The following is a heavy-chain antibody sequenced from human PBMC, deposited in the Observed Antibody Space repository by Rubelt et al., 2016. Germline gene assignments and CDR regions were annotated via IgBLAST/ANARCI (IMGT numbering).Heavy chain of an antibody. CDR3: ASLGVVVVVATGNWFDP. CDR2: IYYSGST. CDR1: GGSITSYY. Sequence: QVQLQESGPGLVKPSETLSLTCTVSGGSITSYYWTWIRQPPGKGLEWIGYIYYSGSTHYNPSLKSQVTISVDHTKNQFSRWRSSGPAADTAVYYCASLGVVVVVATGNWFDPWGQGTLVTVSS. D-gene: IGHD2-15*01. V-gene: IGHV4-59*12. J-gene: IGHJ5*02.